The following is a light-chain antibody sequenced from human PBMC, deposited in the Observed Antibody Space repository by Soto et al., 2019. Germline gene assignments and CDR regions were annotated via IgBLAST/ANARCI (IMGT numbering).Light chain of an antibody. Sequence: DVQMTQAPSSLSASVGDRVTIICRARQGISNYLSWYQQKPGKVHKLLIYAASILQSGVPSRFSVSGSGTDFTLTISSLQTEDVATYYCQKYNSAPCTFGGGTKVEIK. V-gene: IGKV1-27*01. J-gene: IGKJ4*01. CDR1: QGISNY. CDR2: AAS. CDR3: QKYNSAPCT.